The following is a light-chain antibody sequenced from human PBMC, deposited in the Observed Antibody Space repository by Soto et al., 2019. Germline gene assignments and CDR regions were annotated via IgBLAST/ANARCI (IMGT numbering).Light chain of an antibody. Sequence: DIQMTQSPSTLSGSVGDRVTITCRASQTISSWLAWYQQKPGKAPKLLIYKASTFKSGVPSRFSGIGSGTEFTLTISSLQPDDFEAYYCQHYNSYSEAFGQGTKVELK. CDR1: QTISSW. V-gene: IGKV1-5*03. CDR3: QHYNSYSEA. CDR2: KAS. J-gene: IGKJ1*01.